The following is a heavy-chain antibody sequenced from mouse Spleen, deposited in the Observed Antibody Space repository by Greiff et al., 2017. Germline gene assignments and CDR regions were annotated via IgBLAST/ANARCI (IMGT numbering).Heavy chain of an antibody. V-gene: IGHV5-17*01. CDR2: ISSGSSTI. CDR3: ARNGYYGSSGYFDY. D-gene: IGHD1-1*01. CDR1: GFTFSDYG. Sequence: EVKLMESGGGLVKPGGSLKLSCAASGFTFSDYGMHWVRQAPEKGLEWVAYISSGSSTIYYADTVKGRFTISRDNAKNTLFLQMTSLRSEDTAMYYCARNGYYGSSGYFDYWGQGTTLTVSS. J-gene: IGHJ2*01.